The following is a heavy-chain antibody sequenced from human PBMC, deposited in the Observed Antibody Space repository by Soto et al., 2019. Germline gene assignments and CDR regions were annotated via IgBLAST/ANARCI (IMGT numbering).Heavy chain of an antibody. D-gene: IGHD6-13*01. V-gene: IGHV3-30-3*01. J-gene: IGHJ6*02. Sequence: GGSLRLSCAASGFTFSSYAMHWVRQAPGKGLEWVAVISYDGSNKYYADSVKGRFTISRDNSKNTLYLQMNSLRAEDTAVYYCARDLEEQQLVIYFYYYGMEVWCQWTTVTVSS. CDR1: GFTFSSYA. CDR3: ARDLEEQQLVIYFYYYGMEV. CDR2: ISYDGSNK.